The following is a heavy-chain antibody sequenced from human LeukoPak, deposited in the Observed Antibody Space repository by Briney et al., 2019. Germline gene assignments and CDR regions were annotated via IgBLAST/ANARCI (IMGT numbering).Heavy chain of an antibody. Sequence: PGGSLRLSCAASRFIFTSYWMSWVRQAPGKGLEWVANINYDGSEKYYIDSVKGRFTISRDNAKNSLYLQMNSLRAEDTAVYYCARVRVGGTNYFDSWGQGTLVTVSS. V-gene: IGHV3-7*04. J-gene: IGHJ4*02. CDR3: ARVRVGGTNYFDS. CDR1: RFIFTSYW. D-gene: IGHD1-26*01. CDR2: INYDGSEK.